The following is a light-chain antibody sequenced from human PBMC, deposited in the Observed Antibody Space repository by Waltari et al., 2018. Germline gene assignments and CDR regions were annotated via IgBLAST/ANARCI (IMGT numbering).Light chain of an antibody. CDR1: SSNIGTRYG. CDR2: ANH. CDR3: QSYDITLSAWV. J-gene: IGLJ3*02. V-gene: IGLV1-40*01. Sequence: QSVLTQPPSVSGAPGQRVTISCTGSSSNIGTRYGVHWYQQLPGTAPKLLLYANHHRPSGGPDRFSGSKSGTSASLAITGLQPEDEADYYCQSYDITLSAWVFGGGTRLTVL.